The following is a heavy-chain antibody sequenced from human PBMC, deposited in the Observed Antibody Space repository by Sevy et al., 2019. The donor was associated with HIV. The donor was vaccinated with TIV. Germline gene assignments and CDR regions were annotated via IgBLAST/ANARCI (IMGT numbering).Heavy chain of an antibody. CDR3: AKDLSDYFDY. D-gene: IGHD6-19*01. V-gene: IGHV3-30*02. J-gene: IGHJ4*02. CDR2: IRYDGSNK. Sequence: GGSLRLSCAASGFTFSSYGIHWVRQAPGKGLEWVAFIRYDGSNKYYADSVKGRFTISRDNSKNTLYLQMNSLRAEDTAVYYCAKDLSDYFDYWGQGTLVTVSS. CDR1: GFTFSSYG.